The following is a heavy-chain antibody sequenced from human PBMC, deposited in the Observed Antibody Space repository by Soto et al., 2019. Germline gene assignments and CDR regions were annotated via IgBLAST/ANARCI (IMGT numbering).Heavy chain of an antibody. D-gene: IGHD2-15*01. CDR1: GFIFRSYS. J-gene: IGHJ4*02. CDR2: ITSSSAYI. V-gene: IGHV3-21*04. Sequence: PVGSLRLSCAASGFIFRSYSMAWVRQAPGKGLEWLSYITSSSAYIYYADSVRGRFTISRDNAQNSVYLQMHSLKTDDTAVYYCSRVDPSAKSPDYWGQGTLVTVSS. CDR3: SRVDPSAKSPDY.